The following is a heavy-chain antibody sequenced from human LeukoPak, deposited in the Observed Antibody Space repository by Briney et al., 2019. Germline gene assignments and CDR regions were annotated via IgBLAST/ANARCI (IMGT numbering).Heavy chain of an antibody. CDR1: GFTFSSYG. V-gene: IGHV3-30*18. D-gene: IGHD5-18*01. CDR3: AKGDVDTAMVRGY. CDR2: ISYDGSNK. J-gene: IGHJ4*02. Sequence: GGSLRLSCAASGFTFSSYGMHWVRQAPGKGLEWVAVISYDGSNKYYADSVKGRFTISRDNSKNTLYLQMNSLRAEDTAAYYCAKGDVDTAMVRGYWGQGTLVTVSS.